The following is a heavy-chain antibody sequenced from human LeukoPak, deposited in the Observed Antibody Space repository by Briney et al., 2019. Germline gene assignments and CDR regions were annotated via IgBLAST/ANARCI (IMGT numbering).Heavy chain of an antibody. CDR2: ISSSSSTI. Sequence: GGSLRLSCAASGFTFSSYSMNWVRQAPGKGLEWVSYISSSSSTIYYADSVKGRFTISRDNAKNSLYLQMNSLRAEDTAVYYCARQEGEYSSSGGGYWFDPWGQGTLVTVSS. D-gene: IGHD6-6*01. V-gene: IGHV3-48*01. J-gene: IGHJ5*02. CDR1: GFTFSSYS. CDR3: ARQEGEYSSSGGGYWFDP.